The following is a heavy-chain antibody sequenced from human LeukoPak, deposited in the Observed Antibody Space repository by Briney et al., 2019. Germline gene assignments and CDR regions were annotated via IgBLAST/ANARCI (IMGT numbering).Heavy chain of an antibody. J-gene: IGHJ4*02. CDR3: ARGYGYSSSSGPHDY. Sequence: SETLSLTCAVYGGSFSGYYWSWIRQPPGKELEWIGEINHSGSTNYNPSLKSRVTISVDTSKNQFSLKLSSVTAADTAVYYCARGYGYSSSSGPHDYWGQGTLVTVSS. CDR1: GGSFSGYY. CDR2: INHSGST. V-gene: IGHV4-34*01. D-gene: IGHD6-6*01.